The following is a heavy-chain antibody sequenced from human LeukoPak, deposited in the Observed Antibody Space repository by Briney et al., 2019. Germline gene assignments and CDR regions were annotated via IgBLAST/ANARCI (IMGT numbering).Heavy chain of an antibody. CDR2: ISASGGTT. Sequence: PGGSLRLSCAASGFTFSSYVMNWVRQAPGKGLEWVSDISASGGTTYYADSVKGRLTISRDNSKNTLYLQMNRLIAEDTAVYYCAKAKIREGTEWGQGTLVTVSS. CDR1: GFTFSSYV. V-gene: IGHV3-23*01. J-gene: IGHJ4*02. CDR3: AKAKIREGTE. D-gene: IGHD1-7*01.